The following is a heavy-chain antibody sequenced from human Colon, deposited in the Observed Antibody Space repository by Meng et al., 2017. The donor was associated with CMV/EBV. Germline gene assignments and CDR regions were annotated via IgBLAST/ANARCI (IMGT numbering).Heavy chain of an antibody. Sequence: GESLKISCEGSGFSFSNYAMNWVRQAPGKGLEWVSSITTSGDFVFYADSVRGRFVISRDNAKNSLYLQMNTLKAEETAVYYCAREPSNAAFDFWGQGTMVTVSS. CDR3: AREPSNAAFDF. V-gene: IGHV3-21*06. CDR2: ITTSGDFV. J-gene: IGHJ3*01. CDR1: GFSFSNYA.